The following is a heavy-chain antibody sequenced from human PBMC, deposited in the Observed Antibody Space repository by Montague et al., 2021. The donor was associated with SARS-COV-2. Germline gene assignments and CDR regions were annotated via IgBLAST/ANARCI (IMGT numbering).Heavy chain of an antibody. CDR1: GGSISNSQW. J-gene: IGHJ4*02. CDR3: ASRGAGWFGSNPERCDY. D-gene: IGHD3-10*01. V-gene: IGHV4-4*02. CDR2: IYHSGST. Sequence: SETLSLTCAVSGGSISNSQWWSWVRQPPGKGLEWIWEIYHSGSTXXNPSLKSRVTISVDKSKNQFPLKLNSVTAADTAVYYCASRGAGWFGSNPERCDYWGQGTLVTVSS.